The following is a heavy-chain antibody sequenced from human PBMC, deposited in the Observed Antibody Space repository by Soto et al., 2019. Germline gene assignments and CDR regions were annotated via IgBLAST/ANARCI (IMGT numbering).Heavy chain of an antibody. Sequence: QVQLVESGGGVVQPGRSLRLSCAASGFTFSSYGMHWVRQAPGKGLEWVAVLSYDGSNKYYADSVKGRFTISRDNSKNTLYLQMNSLRAEDTAVYYCAKGYSSSWDVDYWGQGTLVTVSS. CDR2: LSYDGSNK. J-gene: IGHJ4*02. V-gene: IGHV3-30*18. CDR1: GFTFSSYG. CDR3: AKGYSSSWDVDY. D-gene: IGHD6-13*01.